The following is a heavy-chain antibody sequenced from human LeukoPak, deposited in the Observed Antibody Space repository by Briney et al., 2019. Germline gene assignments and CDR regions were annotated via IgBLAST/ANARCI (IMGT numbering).Heavy chain of an antibody. V-gene: IGHV3-23*01. CDR2: ISGGSGRT. CDR1: GFSFSNHA. CDR3: ARDVEGGTFDI. D-gene: IGHD3-16*01. Sequence: GGSLRLSCAASGFSFSNHAMSWVRQAPGKELEWVSVISGGSGRTFYADSVKGRFTISRDNSKNTLYLQMDSLRVEDTAVYFCARDVEGGTFDIWGQGTTVTVSS. J-gene: IGHJ3*02.